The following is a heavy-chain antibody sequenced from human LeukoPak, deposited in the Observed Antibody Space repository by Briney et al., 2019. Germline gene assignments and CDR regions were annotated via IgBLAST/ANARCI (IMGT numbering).Heavy chain of an antibody. CDR1: GFTFSSYG. CDR3: AKDMYGDSNVGY. J-gene: IGHJ4*02. D-gene: IGHD4-17*01. Sequence: GGSLRLSCAASGFTFSSYGMHWVRQAPGKGLEWVAVISYDGSNKYYADSVKGRFTISRDNSKNTLYLQMNSLRAEDTAVYYCAKDMYGDSNVGYWGQGTLVTVSS. V-gene: IGHV3-30*18. CDR2: ISYDGSNK.